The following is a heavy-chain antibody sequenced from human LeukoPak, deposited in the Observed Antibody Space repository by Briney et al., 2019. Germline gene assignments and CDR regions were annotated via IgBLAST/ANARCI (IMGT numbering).Heavy chain of an antibody. CDR1: GFSFSSYA. Sequence: GGSLRLSCAASGFSFSSYAMHWVRQAPGKGLEWVAFVLFDGTNEQYTDSVKGRFSISRDNSNNTLYLQMSSLTAEDTAVYYCAKDRYGSGANYFDYWGQGTLVTVSS. CDR3: AKDRYGSGANYFDY. CDR2: VLFDGTNE. D-gene: IGHD3-10*01. V-gene: IGHV3-30*18. J-gene: IGHJ4*02.